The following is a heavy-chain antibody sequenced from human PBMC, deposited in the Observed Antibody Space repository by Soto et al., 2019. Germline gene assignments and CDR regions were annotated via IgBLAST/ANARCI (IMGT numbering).Heavy chain of an antibody. CDR3: ARAYYYDSSGSRCFDY. CDR2: INPSGGST. D-gene: IGHD3-22*01. V-gene: IGHV1-46*03. CDR1: GYTFTSYY. J-gene: IGHJ4*02. Sequence: ASVKVSCKASGYTFTSYYMHWVRQAPGQGLEWMGIINPSGGSTSYAQKFQGRVTMTRDTSTSTVYMELSSLRSEDTAVYYCARAYYYDSSGSRCFDYWDQGTLVTVSS.